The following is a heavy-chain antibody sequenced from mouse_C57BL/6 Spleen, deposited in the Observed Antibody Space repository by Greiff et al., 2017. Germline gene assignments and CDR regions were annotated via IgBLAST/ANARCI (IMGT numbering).Heavy chain of an antibody. J-gene: IGHJ3*01. Sequence: DVKLQESGPGLVKPSQSLSLTCSVTGYSITSGYYWNWIRQFPGNKLEWMGYISYDGSNNYNPSLKNRISITRDTSKNQFFLKLNSVTTEDTATYYCARASKGAWFAYWGQGTLVTVSA. CDR3: ARASKGAWFAY. CDR1: GYSITSGYY. CDR2: ISYDGSN. D-gene: IGHD1-3*01. V-gene: IGHV3-6*01.